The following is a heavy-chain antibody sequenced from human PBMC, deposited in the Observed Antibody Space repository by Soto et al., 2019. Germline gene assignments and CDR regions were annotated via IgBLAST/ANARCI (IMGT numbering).Heavy chain of an antibody. J-gene: IGHJ4*02. CDR1: GGYIRSGGDS. CDR3: ATSQKGYNWNYFDH. D-gene: IGHD1-20*01. Sequence: SATLSLTCAVSGGYIRSGGDSWSWIRQPPGKGLEWIGYIYHSGSTNYNPSLKSRVTISVDTSKNQFSLKLSSVTAADTAVYYCATSQKGYNWNYFDHWGQGALVTVSS. V-gene: IGHV4-30-2*01. CDR2: IYHSGST.